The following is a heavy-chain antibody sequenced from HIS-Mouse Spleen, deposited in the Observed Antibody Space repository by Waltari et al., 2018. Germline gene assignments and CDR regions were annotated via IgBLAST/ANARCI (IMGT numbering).Heavy chain of an antibody. J-gene: IGHJ4*02. CDR2: IRSKANSYAT. Sequence: EVQLVESGGGLVQPGGSLKLSCAASGFTFSGSAMHWVRQASGKGLEWVGRIRSKANSYATAYAASVKGRFTISRDDSKNTAYLQMNSLKTEDTAVYYCTRFGRFGGWPSIDYWGQGTLVTVSS. CDR3: TRFGRFGGWPSIDY. V-gene: IGHV3-73*02. CDR1: GFTFSGSA. D-gene: IGHD6-19*01.